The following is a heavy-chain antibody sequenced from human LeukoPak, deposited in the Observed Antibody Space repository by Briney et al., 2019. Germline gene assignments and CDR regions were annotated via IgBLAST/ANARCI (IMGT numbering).Heavy chain of an antibody. Sequence: PGGALRLSCAASGFTFSSYEMNWVRQAPGKGLEVVSYISSSGSPIYYADSVKGRFTISRDNVQNSLCLQMNSLRDEYTAVYYCARVYRSSSGRGGDYWGQGTLVTVSS. CDR2: ISSSGSPI. J-gene: IGHJ4*02. V-gene: IGHV3-48*03. CDR3: ARVYRSSSGRGGDY. D-gene: IGHD6-13*01. CDR1: GFTFSSYE.